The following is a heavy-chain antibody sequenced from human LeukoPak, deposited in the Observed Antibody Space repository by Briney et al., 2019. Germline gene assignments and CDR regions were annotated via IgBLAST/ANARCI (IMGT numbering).Heavy chain of an antibody. CDR1: GYTFTSYG. Sequence: GASVKVSCKASGYTFTSYGISWVQQAPGQGLEWMGWISAYNGNTNYAQKLQGRVTMTTDTSTSTAYMELRSLRSDDTAVYYCARVHCSSTSCYWGYYYYYMDVWGKGTTVTISS. J-gene: IGHJ6*03. CDR3: ARVHCSSTSCYWGYYYYYMDV. CDR2: ISAYNGNT. D-gene: IGHD2-2*01. V-gene: IGHV1-18*01.